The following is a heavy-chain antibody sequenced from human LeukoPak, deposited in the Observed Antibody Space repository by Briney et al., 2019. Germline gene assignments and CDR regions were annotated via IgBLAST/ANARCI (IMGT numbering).Heavy chain of an antibody. D-gene: IGHD2-21*02. CDR2: IWINVSNK. Sequence: VRSLRLSCAASGFTFSSYGMHWVRQAPGKGLEWVAVIWINVSNKNYAHSVKGRFTIARDNSKNTLYLQMNSVRAEDTAVYYCARDPAYCGGDCYSGPDYWGQGTLVTVSS. J-gene: IGHJ4*02. V-gene: IGHV3-33*01. CDR1: GFTFSSYG. CDR3: ARDPAYCGGDCYSGPDY.